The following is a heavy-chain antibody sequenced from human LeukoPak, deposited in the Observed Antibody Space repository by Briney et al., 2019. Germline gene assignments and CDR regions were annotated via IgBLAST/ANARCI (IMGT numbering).Heavy chain of an antibody. Sequence: GGSLRLSCAASGLFFNDYYMSWIRQAPGKGLEWVAYVSGSGGTLYYADSVQGRFTISRHNVKKSLYLQMDNLRVDDTAVYYCARGVAKISWGQGTLVTVSS. CDR1: GLFFNDYY. V-gene: IGHV3-11*01. CDR2: VSGSGGTL. CDR3: ARGVAKIS. D-gene: IGHD5-12*01. J-gene: IGHJ5*02.